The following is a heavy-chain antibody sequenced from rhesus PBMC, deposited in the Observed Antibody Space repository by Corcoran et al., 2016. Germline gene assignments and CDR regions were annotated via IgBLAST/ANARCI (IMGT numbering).Heavy chain of an antibody. J-gene: IGHJ1*01. Sequence: QLQLQESGPGLVTPSETLSLTCAVSGGSISSNYWSWLRQPPGKGLEWIGRISGSGGSTDDNPSLKSRVTISTDTSKNQFSLNLSSVTAADTAVYYGARVGDTEYFEFWGQGALVTVS. CDR2: ISGSGGST. CDR3: ARVGDTEYFEF. CDR1: GGSISSNY. D-gene: IGHD5-42*01. V-gene: IGHV4-173*01.